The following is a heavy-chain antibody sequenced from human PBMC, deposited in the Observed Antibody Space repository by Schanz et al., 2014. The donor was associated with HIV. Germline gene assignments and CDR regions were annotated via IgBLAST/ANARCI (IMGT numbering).Heavy chain of an antibody. CDR1: GFTFSDYY. J-gene: IGHJ2*01. Sequence: QVYLVESGGVLVKPGGSLRLSCAAFGFTFSDYYMTWVRQAPGKGLEWVSYISSGGVTISYADSMKGRFTISRDNAKNSLYLEMNSLRAEDTALYYCAKDSLGGQLVRSAYWYFDLWGRGTLVTVSS. CDR3: AKDSLGGQLVRSAYWYFDL. V-gene: IGHV3-11*01. D-gene: IGHD6-13*01. CDR2: ISSGGVTI.